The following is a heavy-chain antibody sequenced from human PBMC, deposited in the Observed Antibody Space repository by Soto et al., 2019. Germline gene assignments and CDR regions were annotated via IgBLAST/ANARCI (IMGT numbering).Heavy chain of an antibody. CDR1: GGSFSGYY. CDR3: ARDSIGDYGYDSSGSGLDY. CDR2: INHSGST. J-gene: IGHJ4*02. Sequence: PXGTLSLTCAVYGGSFSGYYWSWIRQPPGKGLEWIGEINHSGSTNYNPSLKSRVTISVDTSKNQFSLKLSSVTAADTAVYYCARDSIGDYGYDSSGSGLDYWGQGTRVTVSS. V-gene: IGHV4-34*01. D-gene: IGHD3-22*01.